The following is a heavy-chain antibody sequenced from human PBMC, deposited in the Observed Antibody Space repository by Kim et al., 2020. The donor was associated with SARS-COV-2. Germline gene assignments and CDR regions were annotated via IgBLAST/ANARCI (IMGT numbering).Heavy chain of an antibody. CDR3: ARIAVAGPYYFDY. Sequence: SVKVSCKASGGTFSSYAISWVRLAPGQGLEWMGRIIPILGIANYAQKFQGRVTITADKTTSTAYMELSSLRSEDTAVYYCARIAVAGPYYFDYWGQGTL. CDR2: IIPILGIA. CDR1: GGTFSSYA. D-gene: IGHD6-19*01. J-gene: IGHJ4*02. V-gene: IGHV1-69*04.